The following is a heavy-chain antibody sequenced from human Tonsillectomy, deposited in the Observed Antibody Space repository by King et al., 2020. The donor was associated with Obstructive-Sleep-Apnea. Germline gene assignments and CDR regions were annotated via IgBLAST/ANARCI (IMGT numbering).Heavy chain of an antibody. CDR1: GGTFSSYA. V-gene: IGHV1-69*12. D-gene: IGHD1-1*01. J-gene: IGHJ6*02. CDR2: IIPIFGTA. CDR3: ARGALERRPDYYYGMDV. Sequence: QLVQSGAEVKKPGSSVKVSCKASGGTFSSYAISWVRQAPGQGLEWMGGIIPIFGTANYAQKFQGRVTITADESTSTAYMELSSLRSEETAVYYCARGALERRPDYYYGMDVWGQGTTVTVSS.